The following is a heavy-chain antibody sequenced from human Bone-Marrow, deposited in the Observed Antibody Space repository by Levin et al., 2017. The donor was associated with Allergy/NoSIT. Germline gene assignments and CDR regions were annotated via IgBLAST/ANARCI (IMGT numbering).Heavy chain of an antibody. V-gene: IGHV4-34*01. J-gene: IGHJ5*02. CDR2: INHSGST. Sequence: SQTLSLTCAVYGGSFSGYYWSWIRQPPGKGLEWIGEINHSGSTNYNPSLKSRVTISVDTSKNQFSLKLSSVTAADTAVYYCARGQERLGWRTFRWFDPWGQGTLVTVSS. CDR3: ARGQERLGWRTFRWFDP. D-gene: IGHD7-27*01. CDR1: GGSFSGYY.